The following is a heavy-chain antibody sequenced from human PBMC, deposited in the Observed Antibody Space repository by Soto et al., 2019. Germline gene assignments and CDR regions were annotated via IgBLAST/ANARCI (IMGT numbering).Heavy chain of an antibody. CDR2: ISAYNGNT. V-gene: IGHV1-18*01. Sequence: ASVKVSCKASGYTFTSYGISWVRQAPGQGLEWMGWISAYNGNTNYAQKLQGRVTMTTDTSTSTAYMELRSLRSDDTAVYYCARDHCTNGVCYHALDIWGQGTMVTVSS. D-gene: IGHD2-8*01. J-gene: IGHJ3*02. CDR1: GYTFTSYG. CDR3: ARDHCTNGVCYHALDI.